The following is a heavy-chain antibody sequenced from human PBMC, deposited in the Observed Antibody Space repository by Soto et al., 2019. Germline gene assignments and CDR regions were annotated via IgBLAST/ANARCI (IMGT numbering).Heavy chain of an antibody. D-gene: IGHD6-19*01. CDR1: GGSFSGYY. CDR3: ARGPQYSSGPDGLDDAFDI. V-gene: IGHV4-34*01. Sequence: TSETLSLTCAVYGGSFSGYYWSWIRQPPGKGLEWIGEINHSGSTNYNPSLKSRVTISVDTSKNQFSLKLSSVTAADTAVYYCARGPQYSSGPDGLDDAFDIWGQGTMVTVSS. J-gene: IGHJ3*02. CDR2: INHSGST.